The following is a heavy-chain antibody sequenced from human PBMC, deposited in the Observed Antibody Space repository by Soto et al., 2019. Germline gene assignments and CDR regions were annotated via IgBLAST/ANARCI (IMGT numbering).Heavy chain of an antibody. V-gene: IGHV1-69*02. CDR1: AGTFDSYT. CDR3: ATNYGSGSTHFDH. D-gene: IGHD3-10*01. Sequence: QVQLVQSGAEVKKPGSSVKVSCSASAGTFDSYTISWVRQVPGQGLEWMGRIIPMLRMANFAQNFQGRVTMNADESTSTAYKVLSSLRSEDTAVYFCATNYGSGSTHFDHWGQGTPVTVTS. CDR2: IIPMLRMA. J-gene: IGHJ4*02.